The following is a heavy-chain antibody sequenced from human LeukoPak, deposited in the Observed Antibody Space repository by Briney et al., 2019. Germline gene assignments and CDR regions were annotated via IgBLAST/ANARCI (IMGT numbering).Heavy chain of an antibody. CDR1: GGTFSSYA. CDR2: IIPIFGTA. V-gene: IGHV1-69*05. D-gene: IGHD3-22*01. CDR3: ARESRYYDSTGDFDY. Sequence: SVKVSCKASGGTFSSYAISWVRQAPGQGLEWMGRIIPIFGTANYAQKFQGRVTITTDESTSTAYMELSSLRSEDTAVYYCARESRYYDSTGDFDYWGQGTLVTVSS. J-gene: IGHJ4*02.